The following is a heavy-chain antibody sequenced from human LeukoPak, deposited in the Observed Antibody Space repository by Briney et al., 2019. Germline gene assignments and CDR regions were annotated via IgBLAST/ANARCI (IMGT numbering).Heavy chain of an antibody. CDR2: IGTSGNTI. CDR1: GFTFSGYI. CDR3: ARDQWLDY. Sequence: GGSLRLSCAASGFTFSGYIMNWVRQAPGKGLEWVSFIGTSGNTIYYADSVKGRFTVSRDNAKNSLYLQMNSLRAEDTAVYYCARDQWLDYWGQGTPVTVSS. J-gene: IGHJ4*02. D-gene: IGHD6-19*01. V-gene: IGHV3-48*01.